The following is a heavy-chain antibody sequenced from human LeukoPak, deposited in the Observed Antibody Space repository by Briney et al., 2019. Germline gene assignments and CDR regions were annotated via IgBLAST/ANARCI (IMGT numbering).Heavy chain of an antibody. CDR3: ARDSGNVDWNYYYYYMDV. Sequence: GGSLRLSCAASGFTVSSNYMSWVRQAPGKGLEWVSVIYSGGSTYYADSVKGRFTISKDNSKNTLYLQMNSLRAEDTAVYYCARDSGNVDWNYYYYYMDVWGKGTTVTVSS. CDR2: IYSGGST. J-gene: IGHJ6*03. D-gene: IGHD1-1*01. V-gene: IGHV3-53*01. CDR1: GFTVSSNY.